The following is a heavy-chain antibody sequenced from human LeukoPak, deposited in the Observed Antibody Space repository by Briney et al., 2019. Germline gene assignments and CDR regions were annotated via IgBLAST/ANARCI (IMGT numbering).Heavy chain of an antibody. D-gene: IGHD3-22*01. Sequence: GGSLRLSCAASGFTFNSYAMSWVRQAPGKGLEWVSAISGSGGSTHYADSVKGRFTISRDNSKNTLYLQMNSLRAVDTAVYYCAKAVYFFDGSGSVAMDVWGQGTTVTVSS. CDR1: GFTFNSYA. J-gene: IGHJ6*02. V-gene: IGHV3-23*01. CDR3: AKAVYFFDGSGSVAMDV. CDR2: ISGSGGST.